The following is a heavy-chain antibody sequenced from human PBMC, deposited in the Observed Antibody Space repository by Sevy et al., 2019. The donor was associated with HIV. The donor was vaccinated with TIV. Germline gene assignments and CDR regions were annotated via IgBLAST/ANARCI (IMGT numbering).Heavy chain of an antibody. J-gene: IGHJ4*02. CDR3: TLEGLYCSGGSCYSEGFDS. Sequence: GGSLRLSCAAFGFTFTNAWMSWVRQAPGKGLEWVGRIKSKTDGGTTDYAAPVKGRFNISRDDSKNTLYLHMNSLKTVDTAVYYCTLEGLYCSGGSCYSEGFDSWGQGTLVTVSS. V-gene: IGHV3-15*01. CDR2: IKSKTDGGTT. D-gene: IGHD2-15*01. CDR1: GFTFTNAW.